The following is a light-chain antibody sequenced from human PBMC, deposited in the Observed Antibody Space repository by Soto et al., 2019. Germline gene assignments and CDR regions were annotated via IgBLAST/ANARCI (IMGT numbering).Light chain of an antibody. Sequence: IQMTQSPSTLAGSVGDRVTITCRASQTISSWLDWYQQKPGKAPKVLIYDVSSLESGVPSRFSGSVSGTEFTLTISSLQPEDFETDYCRQSYSNPITFGQGTRLENK. V-gene: IGKV1-5*01. J-gene: IGKJ5*01. CDR1: QTISSW. CDR3: RQSYSNPIT. CDR2: DVS.